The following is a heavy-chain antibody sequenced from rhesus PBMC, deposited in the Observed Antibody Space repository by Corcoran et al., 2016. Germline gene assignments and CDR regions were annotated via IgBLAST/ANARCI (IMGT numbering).Heavy chain of an antibody. D-gene: IGHD4-17*01. CDR1: GGTITSSSW. Sequence: QVQLQESGPGLVKPSETLSLPCAASGGTITSSSWWTWIRQPPGKGLEWIGNIGGTSCSTYYNPSLKSRVTISKDTSKNQFSLRLSSVTAADTAVYYCARRVGGNYYFDCWGQGVLVTVSS. CDR2: IGGTSCST. V-gene: IGHV4-65*02. J-gene: IGHJ4*01. CDR3: ARRVGGNYYFDC.